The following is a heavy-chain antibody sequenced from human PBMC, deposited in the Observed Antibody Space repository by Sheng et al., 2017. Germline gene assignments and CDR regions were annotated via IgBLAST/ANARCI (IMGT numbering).Heavy chain of an antibody. CDR1: GFTFDDYA. V-gene: IGHV3-23*01. CDR2: ISGGGGVT. CDR3: ARGYCGGXSCYPPPVDY. D-gene: IGHD2-2*01. J-gene: IGHJ4*02. Sequence: VQLMQSGGGVKQSGGSLRLSCSVSGFTFDDYAMTWVRQAPGKGLEWVSTISGGGGVTYYAVSVKGRFTISRDNSQNTLFLQMNSLTAEDTAVYYCARGYCGGXSCYPPPVDYWGQGALVTV.